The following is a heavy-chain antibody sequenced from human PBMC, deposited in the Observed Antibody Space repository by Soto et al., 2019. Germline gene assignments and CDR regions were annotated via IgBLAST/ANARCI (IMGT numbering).Heavy chain of an antibody. V-gene: IGHV1-3*01. CDR2: INAGNGNT. CDR3: ASTYSSSWYAIDYYYYYGMDV. D-gene: IGHD6-13*01. Sequence: ASVKVSCKASGYTFTSYAMHWVRQAPGQRLEWMGWINAGNGNTKYSQKFQGRVTITRDTSASTAYMELSSLRSEDTAVYYCASTYSSSWYAIDYYYYYGMDVWGQGTTVTVSS. J-gene: IGHJ6*02. CDR1: GYTFTSYA.